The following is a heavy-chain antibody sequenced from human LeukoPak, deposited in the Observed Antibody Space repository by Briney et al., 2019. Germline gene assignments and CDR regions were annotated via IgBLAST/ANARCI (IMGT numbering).Heavy chain of an antibody. Sequence: GGSLRLSCAASGFTFSSYSMNWVRQAPGKGLEWVSSISSSSSYIYYADSVKGRFTISRDNAKNSLYLQMNSLRAEDTAVYYCARAQNTAMVTRWGQGTLVTVSS. CDR1: GFTFSSYS. CDR3: ARAQNTAMVTR. J-gene: IGHJ4*02. CDR2: ISSSSSYI. V-gene: IGHV3-21*04. D-gene: IGHD5-18*01.